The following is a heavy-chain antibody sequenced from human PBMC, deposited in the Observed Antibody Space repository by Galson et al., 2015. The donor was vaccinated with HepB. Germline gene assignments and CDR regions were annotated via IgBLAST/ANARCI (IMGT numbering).Heavy chain of an antibody. CDR1: GFTFSSYG. J-gene: IGHJ6*03. Sequence: SLRLSCAASGFTFSSYGMHWVRQAPGKGLEWVAVISYDGSNKYYADSVKGRFTISRDNSKNTLYLQMNSLRAEDTAVYYCAKRMNRGYYYYYMDVWGKGTTVTVSS. CDR3: AKRMNRGYYYYYMDV. CDR2: ISYDGSNK. D-gene: IGHD1/OR15-1a*01. V-gene: IGHV3-30*18.